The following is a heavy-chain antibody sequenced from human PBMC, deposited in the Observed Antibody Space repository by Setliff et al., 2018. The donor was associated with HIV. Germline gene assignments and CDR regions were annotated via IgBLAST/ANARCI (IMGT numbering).Heavy chain of an antibody. D-gene: IGHD2-15*01. Sequence: GESLKISCAASGFTFSSYASGWVRQAPGKGLEWVSVISGSGGSTFYADSVKGRFTISRDNSKNTLYLLMNGLRVEDTAVYYCAKDGISGGAYPPYYFDDWGHGTLVTVSS. CDR3: AKDGISGGAYPPYYFDD. CDR2: ISGSGGST. J-gene: IGHJ4*01. V-gene: IGHV3-23*01. CDR1: GFTFSSYA.